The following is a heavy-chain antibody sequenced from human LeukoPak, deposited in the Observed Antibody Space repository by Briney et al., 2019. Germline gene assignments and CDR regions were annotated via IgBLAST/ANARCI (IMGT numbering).Heavy chain of an antibody. CDR3: ASLHYSDSSGYYSAFGY. V-gene: IGHV5-51*01. J-gene: IGHJ4*02. D-gene: IGHD3-22*01. CDR1: GYSFTTYW. CDR2: IYPGDSDT. Sequence: GESLKISCKGSGYSFTTYWIGWVRQMPGKGLEWVGVIYPGDSDTTYSPSFQGQVTISADKSVSTAYLQWSSLKASDTAMYYCASLHYSDSSGYYSAFGYWGQGTLVTVSS.